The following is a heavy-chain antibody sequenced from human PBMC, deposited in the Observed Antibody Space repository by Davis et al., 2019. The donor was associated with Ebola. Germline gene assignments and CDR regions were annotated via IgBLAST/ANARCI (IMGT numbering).Heavy chain of an antibody. V-gene: IGHV3-7*01. Sequence: GESLKISCTASGFTFSSYSMTWVRQAPGKGLEWVASIKQDGSEKYYADSVKGRFTISRDNSKNTLYLQMNSLRAEDTAVYYCAKGGYSSGWDAFDIWGQGTMVTVSS. D-gene: IGHD6-19*01. J-gene: IGHJ3*02. CDR2: IKQDGSEK. CDR1: GFTFSSYS. CDR3: AKGGYSSGWDAFDI.